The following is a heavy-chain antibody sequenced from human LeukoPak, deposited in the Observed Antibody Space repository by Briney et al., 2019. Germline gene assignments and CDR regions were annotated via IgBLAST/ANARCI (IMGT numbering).Heavy chain of an antibody. J-gene: IGHJ4*02. V-gene: IGHV4-34*01. CDR2: INHSGST. CDR3: ASMSCSGGSCYPTDY. CDR1: GGSFSGYY. Sequence: SETLSLTCAVYGGSFSGYYWSWIRQPPGKGLEWIGEINHSGSTNYNPSLKSRVTISVDTSKNQFSLKLSSVTAADTAVYYCASMSCSGGSCYPTDYWGQGALVTVSS. D-gene: IGHD2-15*01.